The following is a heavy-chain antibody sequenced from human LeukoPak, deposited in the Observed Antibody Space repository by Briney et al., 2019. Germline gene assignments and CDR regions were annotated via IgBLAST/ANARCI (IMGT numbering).Heavy chain of an antibody. CDR3: ARANEYGDYFEY. J-gene: IGHJ4*02. D-gene: IGHD4-17*01. Sequence: GGSLRLSCAASGFTFSSYVMSWVRRAPGKGLEWVSVISDSGGTTYYADSVKGRFTISRDNSKSTLFLEMNSVRDEVTAIYYCARANEYGDYFEYWGKGTLVTVSS. V-gene: IGHV3-23*01. CDR1: GFTFSSYV. CDR2: ISDSGGTT.